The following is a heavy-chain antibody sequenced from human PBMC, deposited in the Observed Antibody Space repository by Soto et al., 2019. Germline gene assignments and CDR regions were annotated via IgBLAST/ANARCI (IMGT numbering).Heavy chain of an antibody. Sequence: SETLSLTCSVSGGSISYNSYYWGWIRQPPGKGWGWVGGIFYTGTTYYSPSLKDRVTISVDTSKNASSLNLTSVTAADSAVYFCARRSSYWYDFWGQGTLVTVSS. D-gene: IGHD6-13*01. CDR2: IFYTGTT. CDR1: GGSISYNSYY. J-gene: IGHJ4*02. V-gene: IGHV4-39*02. CDR3: ARRSSYWYDF.